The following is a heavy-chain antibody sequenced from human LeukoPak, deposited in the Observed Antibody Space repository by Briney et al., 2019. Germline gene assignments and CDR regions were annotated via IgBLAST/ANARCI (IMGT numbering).Heavy chain of an antibody. Sequence: AASVNVSCKASGYTITSYDINWVRQATRPGLERMGWMNPNSGNTGYAQKFQGRVTMTRNTSISTAYMELSSLRSEDTAVYYCARWLQFQPFDYWGQGTLVTVSS. D-gene: IGHD5-24*01. CDR2: MNPNSGNT. CDR1: GYTITSYD. V-gene: IGHV1-8*01. CDR3: ARWLQFQPFDY. J-gene: IGHJ4*02.